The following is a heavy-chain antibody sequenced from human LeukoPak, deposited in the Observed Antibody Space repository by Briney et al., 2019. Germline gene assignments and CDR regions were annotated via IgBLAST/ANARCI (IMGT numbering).Heavy chain of an antibody. CDR2: IHTAGST. D-gene: IGHD6-19*01. J-gene: IGHJ4*02. CDR1: GFNVSRNY. CDR3: ARVAVAQRGFDY. V-gene: IGHV3-53*01. Sequence: GGSLRLSCAASGFNVSRNYMSWVRQAPGKGLEWVSVIHTAGSTYYADSVKGRFTISRDNSKNTLYVQMKSLRAEDTAVYYCARVAVAQRGFDYWDQGTLVTVSS.